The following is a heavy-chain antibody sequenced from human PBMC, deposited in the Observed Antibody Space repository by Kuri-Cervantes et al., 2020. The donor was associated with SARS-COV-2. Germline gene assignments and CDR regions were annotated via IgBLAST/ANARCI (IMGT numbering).Heavy chain of an antibody. CDR2: ISYDGSNK. J-gene: IGHJ4*02. V-gene: IGHV3-30-3*01. CDR1: GFTFSSYA. Sequence: GGSLRLSCAASGFTFSSYAMHWVRQAPGKGLEWVAVISYDGSNKYYADSVKGRFTISRDNAKNSLYLQMNSLRAEDTAVYYCARDVYPYSKLGHYFDYWGQGTLVTDSS. D-gene: IGHD4-11*01. CDR3: ARDVYPYSKLGHYFDY.